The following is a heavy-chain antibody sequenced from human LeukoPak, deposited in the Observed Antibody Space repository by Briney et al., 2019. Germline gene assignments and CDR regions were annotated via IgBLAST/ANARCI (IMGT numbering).Heavy chain of an antibody. Sequence: KPGRSLRLSCTASGFTFGDYAMSWFRQAPGKGLEWVGFIRSKAYGGTTEYAASVKGRFTISRDDSKSIAYLQMNSLKTEDTAVYYRTRASYSYGFYGMDVWGQGTTVTVSS. CDR3: TRASYSYGFYGMDV. V-gene: IGHV3-49*05. CDR1: GFTFGDYA. D-gene: IGHD5-18*01. CDR2: IRSKAYGGTT. J-gene: IGHJ6*02.